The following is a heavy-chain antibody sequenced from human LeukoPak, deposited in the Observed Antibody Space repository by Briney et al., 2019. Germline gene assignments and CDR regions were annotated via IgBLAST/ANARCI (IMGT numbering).Heavy chain of an antibody. J-gene: IGHJ4*02. Sequence: GGSLRLSCATSGFTLSSYSMNWVRQGPGKGLEWVSYISSGSTTIYYADSVKGRFTISRDNAKNSLYLQMNSLRAEDTAVYYCARDVEQWLVRVYYFDYWGQGTLVTVSS. CDR1: GFTLSSYS. D-gene: IGHD6-19*01. CDR2: ISSGSTTI. CDR3: ARDVEQWLVRVYYFDY. V-gene: IGHV3-48*01.